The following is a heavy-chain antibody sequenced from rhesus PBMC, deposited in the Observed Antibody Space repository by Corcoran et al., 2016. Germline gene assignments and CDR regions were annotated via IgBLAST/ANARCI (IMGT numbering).Heavy chain of an antibody. CDR1: GGSISSSYYY. V-gene: IGHV4-122*02. J-gene: IGHJ4*01. CDR3: ARDPQYLDSPGY. Sequence: QVQLQESGPGLVKPSETLSLTCAVSGGSISSSYYYWSWIRQAPGKGLEWMGSPSHRASTSHTPSIKSLGTISRHTSKNQFSLKLSSVTAADTAVYYCARDPQYLDSPGYWGQGVLVTVSS. CDR2: PSHRAST. D-gene: IGHD3-3*01.